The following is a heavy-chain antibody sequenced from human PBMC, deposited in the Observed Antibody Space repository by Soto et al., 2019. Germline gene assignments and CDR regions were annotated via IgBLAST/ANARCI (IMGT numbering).Heavy chain of an antibody. D-gene: IGHD3-22*01. CDR1: GGSISSDNYY. V-gene: IGHV4-30-4*01. CDR3: ASTSYFDNSGSAY. CDR2: IYHSGST. Sequence: ASETLSLTCTVSGGSISSDNYYWSWIRQPPGKGLEWIGYIYHSGSTYYNPSLKSRVIISIDTSKNQFSLKLSSVTAADTAVYYCASTSYFDNSGSAYWGQGTLVTVSS. J-gene: IGHJ4*02.